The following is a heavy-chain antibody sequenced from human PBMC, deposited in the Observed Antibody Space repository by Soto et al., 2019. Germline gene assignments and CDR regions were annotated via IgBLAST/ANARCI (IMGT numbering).Heavy chain of an antibody. CDR2: ISKDGNSK. J-gene: IGHJ4*02. V-gene: IGHV3-30-3*01. D-gene: IGHD2-21*02. CDR3: ARSYCGDDCALDH. Sequence: PGGSLRLSCAASGFIFSNYVVHWVRQAPGKGLEWVAVISKDGNSKHYAASVKGRFTISRDNSKSTVYVQMNSLRAEDTAVYYCARSYCGDDCALDHWGQGTLVTVYS. CDR1: GFIFSNYV.